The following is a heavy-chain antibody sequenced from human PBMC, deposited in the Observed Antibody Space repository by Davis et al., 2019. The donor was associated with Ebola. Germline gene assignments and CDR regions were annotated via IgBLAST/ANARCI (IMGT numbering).Heavy chain of an antibody. Sequence: GESLKISCAASGFTFSSYGMHWVRQAPGKGLEWVAVISYDGSNKYYVDSVKGRFTISRDNSKNTLYLQMNSLRAEDTAVYYCAKVEFDYWGQGTLVTVSS. CDR3: AKVEFDY. J-gene: IGHJ4*02. V-gene: IGHV3-30*18. CDR2: ISYDGSNK. CDR1: GFTFSSYG.